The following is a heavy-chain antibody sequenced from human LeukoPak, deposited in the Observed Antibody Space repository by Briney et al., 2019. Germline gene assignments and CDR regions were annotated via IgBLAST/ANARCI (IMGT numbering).Heavy chain of an antibody. CDR3: ARSTRTYYYDNSGYYYFDN. V-gene: IGHV4-4*07. J-gene: IGHJ4*02. D-gene: IGHD3-22*01. CDR2: IYNSGTT. Sequence: KPSETLSLTCTVSGGSISGFYWSWIRQPAGKGLEWIGRIYNSGTTNYNPSPRSRVIMSLDASKNQFSLKLSSVTAADTAVYYCARSTRTYYYDNSGYYYFDNWGQGNLVTVSS. CDR1: GGSISGFY.